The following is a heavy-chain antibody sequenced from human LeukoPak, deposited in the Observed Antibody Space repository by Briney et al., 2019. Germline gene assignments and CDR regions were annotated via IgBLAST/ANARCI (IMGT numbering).Heavy chain of an antibody. V-gene: IGHV3-48*03. CDR3: AKDRGSSGRNYFDQ. Sequence: GGSLRLSCAASGFTFSSYEMNWVRQAPGKGLEWVSYISTSGNTRYYADSVKGRFTISRDNAKNSLYLQMNSLRVEDTGVYYCAKDRGSSGRNYFDQWGQGTLVTVSS. D-gene: IGHD6-19*01. CDR2: ISTSGNTR. CDR1: GFTFSSYE. J-gene: IGHJ4*02.